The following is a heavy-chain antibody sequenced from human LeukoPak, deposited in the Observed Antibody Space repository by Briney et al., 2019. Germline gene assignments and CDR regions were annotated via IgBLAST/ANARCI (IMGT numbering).Heavy chain of an antibody. CDR2: IYYSVST. V-gene: IGHV4-31*03. J-gene: IGHJ4*02. CDR1: GGSISSGVYH. CDR3: ARSWGTSAGYFDY. Sequence: PSETLSLTCTLSGGSISSGVYHWNWIRQHPGKGLEWIGYIYYSVSTYYNPSLKNRVTISVDTSKNQFSLKLSSVTAADTAVYYCARSWGTSAGYFDYWGQGTLVTVSS. D-gene: IGHD2-15*01.